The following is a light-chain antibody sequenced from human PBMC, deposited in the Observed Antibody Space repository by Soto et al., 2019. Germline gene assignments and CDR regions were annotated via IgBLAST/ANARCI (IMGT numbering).Light chain of an antibody. CDR2: GAS. Sequence: DIQMTQSPSSLSASVGDRVTITCRASQGISNYLAWYQQKPGKVPELLIYGASTLKSVVPSRFSGSGSGSDFTLTISSLQPEDVSTYDFQKYNSAPCTFGPGTKVDIK. CDR1: QGISNY. CDR3: QKYNSAPCT. V-gene: IGKV1-27*01. J-gene: IGKJ3*01.